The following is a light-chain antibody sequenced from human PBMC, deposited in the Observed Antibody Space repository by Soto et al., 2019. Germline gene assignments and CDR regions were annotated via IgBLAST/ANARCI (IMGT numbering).Light chain of an antibody. CDR1: SGHSSYA. CDR3: QTWGTGIVV. J-gene: IGLJ2*01. Sequence: QLVLTQSPSASASLGASVKLTCTLSSGHSSYAIAWHQQQPEKGPRYLMKLNSDGSHSKGDGIPDRFSGSSSGAERYLIISCLQSEDEADYYCQTWGTGIVVFGGGTKLTVL. CDR2: LNSDGSH. V-gene: IGLV4-69*01.